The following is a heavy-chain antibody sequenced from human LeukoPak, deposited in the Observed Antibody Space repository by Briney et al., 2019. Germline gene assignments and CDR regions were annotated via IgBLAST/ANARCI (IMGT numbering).Heavy chain of an antibody. V-gene: IGHV4-30-4*08. CDR1: GGSIGSGDYY. CDR2: IYYSGST. D-gene: IGHD2-2*01. CDR3: ARKQLGYCSSTSCGRFDP. Sequence: SETLSLTCTVSGGSIGSGDYYWSWLRQPPGKGLEWIGYIYYSGSTYYNPSLKSRVTISVDTSKNQFSLKLSSVTAADTAVYYCARKQLGYCSSTSCGRFDPWGQGTLVTVSS. J-gene: IGHJ5*02.